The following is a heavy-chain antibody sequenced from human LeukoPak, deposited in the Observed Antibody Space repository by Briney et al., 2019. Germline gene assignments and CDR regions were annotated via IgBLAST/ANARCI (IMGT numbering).Heavy chain of an antibody. Sequence: ASVKVSCKASGYTFTSYDINWVRQATGQGLEWMGWISTYNGNTNYAQNLQGRVTMTTDTSTSTTYMELRSLRSDDTAVYYCSRGAKQWLSDYWGQGTLVTVSS. CDR3: SRGAKQWLSDY. CDR2: ISTYNGNT. J-gene: IGHJ4*02. CDR1: GYTFTSYD. V-gene: IGHV1-18*01. D-gene: IGHD6-19*01.